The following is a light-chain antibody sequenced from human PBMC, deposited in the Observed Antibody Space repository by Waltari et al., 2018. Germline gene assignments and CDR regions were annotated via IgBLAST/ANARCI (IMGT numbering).Light chain of an antibody. CDR1: RSVTGNY. V-gene: IGKV3-20*01. J-gene: IGKJ1*01. CDR2: GAS. Sequence: EIVLTQSPGTLSLSPGDRATLSCRASRSVTGNYLAWYQQKPGQAPSLLIYGASNRAAGVPDRFSGSGSRTDFTLIISRLAPEDFAVYYCQHYDNSPLTFGPGTKLEIK. CDR3: QHYDNSPLT.